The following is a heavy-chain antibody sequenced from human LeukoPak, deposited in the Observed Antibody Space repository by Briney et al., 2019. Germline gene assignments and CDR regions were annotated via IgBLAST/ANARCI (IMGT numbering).Heavy chain of an antibody. CDR1: GGSISSYC. J-gene: IGHJ5*02. CDR3: ARDGGYYGSGSRHFDP. V-gene: IGHV4-59*01. CDR2: IYYSGST. D-gene: IGHD3-10*01. Sequence: SETLSLTCTVSGGSISSYCWSWIRQPPGKGLEWIGYIYYSGSTNYNPSLKSRVTISVDTSKNQFSLKLSSVTAADTAVYYCARDGGYYGSGSRHFDPWGQGTLVTVSS.